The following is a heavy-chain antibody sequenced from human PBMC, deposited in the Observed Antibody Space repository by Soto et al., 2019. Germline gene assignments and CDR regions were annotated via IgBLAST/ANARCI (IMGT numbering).Heavy chain of an antibody. CDR3: ARHGFGPLHGLVDV. CDR1: GGSITNYY. V-gene: IGHV4-59*08. CDR2: INYDGYS. D-gene: IGHD3-10*01. Sequence: QVQLQESGPGLLKPSETLSLTCTVSGGSITNYYCSWFRHPPGKGLEWIGYINYDGYSAYNLSLKRRVTLSMDASKTQFSLMLESVTATDTAVYYCARHGFGPLHGLVDVWGPGTTVIVS. J-gene: IGHJ6*02.